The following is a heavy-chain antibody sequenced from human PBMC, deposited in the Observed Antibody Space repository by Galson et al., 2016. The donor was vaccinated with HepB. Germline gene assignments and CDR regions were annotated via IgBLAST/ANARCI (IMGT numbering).Heavy chain of an antibody. CDR2: INPSGGST. D-gene: IGHD3/OR15-3a*01. CDR1: GYTFTSYY. Sequence: SVKVSCKASGYTFTSYYMHWVRQAPGQGLEWMGIINPSGGSTCYAQKFQGRVTVTRDTSTSTVYMELSSLRSEDTAVYYCARGTGTGGYFDYWGQGTLVTVSS. CDR3: ARGTGTGGYFDY. J-gene: IGHJ4*02. V-gene: IGHV1-46*01.